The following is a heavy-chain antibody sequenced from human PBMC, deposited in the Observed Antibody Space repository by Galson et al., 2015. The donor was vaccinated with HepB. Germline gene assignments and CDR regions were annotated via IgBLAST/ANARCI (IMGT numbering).Heavy chain of an antibody. J-gene: IGHJ4*02. V-gene: IGHV3-30*04. D-gene: IGHD7-27*01. CDR2: ISYDGSNK. Sequence: FLRLSCAASGFTFSSYAMHWVRQAPGKGLEWVAVISYDGSNKYYADSVKGRFTISRDNSKNTLYLQMNSLRAEDTAVYYRARDHELGIGPLFDYWGQGTLVTVSS. CDR1: GFTFSSYA. CDR3: ARDHELGIGPLFDY.